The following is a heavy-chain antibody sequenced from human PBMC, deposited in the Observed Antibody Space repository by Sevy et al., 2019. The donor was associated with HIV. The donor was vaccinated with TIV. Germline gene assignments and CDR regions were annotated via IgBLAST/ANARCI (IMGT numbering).Heavy chain of an antibody. D-gene: IGHD3-10*01. CDR3: ARVEYYYGSGSPLLDY. CDR2: INRNSGGT. J-gene: IGHJ4*02. V-gene: IGHV1-2*02. Sequence: ASVKVSCKASGYTFTGYYMHWVRQAPGQGLEWMGWINRNSGGTNYARKFQGRVTMTRDTSISTAYMELSRLRSDDTAVYYCARVEYYYGSGSPLLDYWGQGTLVTVSS. CDR1: GYTFTGYY.